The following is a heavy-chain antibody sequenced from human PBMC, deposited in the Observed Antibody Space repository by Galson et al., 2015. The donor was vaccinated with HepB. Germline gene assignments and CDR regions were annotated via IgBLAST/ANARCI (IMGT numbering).Heavy chain of an antibody. CDR2: IIPIFGTA. V-gene: IGHV1-69*06. D-gene: IGHD4-17*01. CDR3: ARRVSGGLPLYGDYDGVPGRYYYYGMDV. J-gene: IGHJ6*02. Sequence: SVKVSCKASGGTFSSYAISWVRQAPGQGLEWMGGIIPIFGTANYAQKFQGRVTITADKSTSTAYMELSSLRSEDAAVYYCARRVSGGLPLYGDYDGVPGRYYYYGMDVWGQGTTVTVSS. CDR1: GGTFSSYA.